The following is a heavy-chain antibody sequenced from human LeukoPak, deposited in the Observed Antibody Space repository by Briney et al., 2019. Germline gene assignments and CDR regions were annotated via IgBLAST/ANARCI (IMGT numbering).Heavy chain of an antibody. CDR3: ATLHCSGGSCSNWFDP. J-gene: IGHJ5*02. D-gene: IGHD2-15*01. Sequence: ASAKVSCKVSGYTLTELSMHWVRQAPGKGLEWMGGFDPEDGETIYAQKFQGRVTMTEDTSTDTAYMELSSLRSEDTAVYYCATLHCSGGSCSNWFDPWGQGTLVTVSS. CDR1: GYTLTELS. V-gene: IGHV1-24*01. CDR2: FDPEDGET.